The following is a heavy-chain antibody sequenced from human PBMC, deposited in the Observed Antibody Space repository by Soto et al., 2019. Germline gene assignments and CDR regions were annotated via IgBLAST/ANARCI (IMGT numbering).Heavy chain of an antibody. D-gene: IGHD2-2*01. J-gene: IGHJ3*02. CDR2: IYSNGKA. Sequence: QVQLQESGPGLVRPSETLSLTCTVSGGSLSNYNWNWVRQSAGKGLEWIGRIYSNGKAYSNPSLKSRGTRSNDTLNNQDSLMLRCVNIADKSNYHCARERTYQLYGDAALDIWGLGTMVTIS. CDR1: GGSLSNYN. CDR3: ARERTYQLYGDAALDI. V-gene: IGHV4-4*07.